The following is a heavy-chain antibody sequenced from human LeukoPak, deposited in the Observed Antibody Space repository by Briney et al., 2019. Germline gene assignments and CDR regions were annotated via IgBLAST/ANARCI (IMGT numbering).Heavy chain of an antibody. CDR1: GYSFTDKY. J-gene: IGHJ6*03. Sequence: ASVKVSCKASGYSFTDKYMHWVRQAPGQGLEWMGWINPNSGGTNYAQKFQGRVTMTTDTSTSTAYMELRSLRSDDTAVYYCAREGIAPYYYMDVWGKGTTVTVSS. CDR3: AREGIAPYYYMDV. V-gene: IGHV1-2*02. D-gene: IGHD6-13*01. CDR2: INPNSGGT.